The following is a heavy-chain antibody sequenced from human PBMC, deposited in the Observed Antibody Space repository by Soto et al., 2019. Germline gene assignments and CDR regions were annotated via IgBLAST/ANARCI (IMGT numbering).Heavy chain of an antibody. Sequence: QVQLVQSGAEVKKPGASVKVSCKASGYTFTGYYKHWVRQAPGQGLEWMGWINPNSGGTNYAQKFQGWVTMTRDTSISTAYMELSRLRSDDTAVYYCARDHYGSGVYGMDVWGQGTTVTVSS. CDR1: GYTFTGYY. V-gene: IGHV1-2*04. CDR2: INPNSGGT. D-gene: IGHD3-10*01. CDR3: ARDHYGSGVYGMDV. J-gene: IGHJ6*02.